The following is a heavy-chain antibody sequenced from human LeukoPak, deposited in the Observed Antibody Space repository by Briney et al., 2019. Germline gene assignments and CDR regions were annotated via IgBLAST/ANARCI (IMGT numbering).Heavy chain of an antibody. CDR3: ARRYCSSTSCYASQYYYYYYYMDV. D-gene: IGHD2-2*01. CDR2: IYYSGST. V-gene: IGHV4-31*03. CDR1: GGSISSGGYY. Sequence: PSQTLSLTCTVSGGSISSGGYYWSWIRQHPGKGLEWIGYIYYSGSTYYNPSLKSRVTISVDTSKNQFSLKLSSVTAADTAVYYCARRYCSSTSCYASQYYYYYYYMDVWGKGTTVTVSS. J-gene: IGHJ6*03.